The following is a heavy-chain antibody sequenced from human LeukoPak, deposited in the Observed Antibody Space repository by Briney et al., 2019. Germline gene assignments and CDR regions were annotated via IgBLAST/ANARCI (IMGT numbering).Heavy chain of an antibody. V-gene: IGHV3-23*01. CDR3: AKASSGWYYYYMDV. CDR2: ISGSGGST. D-gene: IGHD6-19*01. CDR1: GFTFSSYA. J-gene: IGHJ6*03. Sequence: GGSLRLSCAASGFTFSSYAMSWVRQAPGKGLEWVSAISGSGGSTYYADSVKGRFTISRDNSKNTLYLQMNSLRAEDTAVYYCAKASSGWYYYYMDVWGKGTTVTVSS.